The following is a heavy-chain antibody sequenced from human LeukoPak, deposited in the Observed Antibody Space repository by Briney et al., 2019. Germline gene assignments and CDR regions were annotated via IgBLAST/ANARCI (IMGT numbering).Heavy chain of an antibody. Sequence: SETLSLTCSVSGDSIYSYYWIWIRQPPGKGLEWIGYIYYSGSTNYNPSLKSRVTISVDTSKNQFSLKLSSVTAADTAVYYCAKDPGGWEFNWGQGTLVTVSS. D-gene: IGHD1-26*01. J-gene: IGHJ4*02. V-gene: IGHV4-59*01. CDR2: IYYSGST. CDR1: GDSIYSYY. CDR3: AKDPGGWEFN.